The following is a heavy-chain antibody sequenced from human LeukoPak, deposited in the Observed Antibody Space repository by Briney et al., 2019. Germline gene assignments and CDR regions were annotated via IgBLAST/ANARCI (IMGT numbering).Heavy chain of an antibody. D-gene: IGHD2-2*02. CDR2: INPNSGGT. V-gene: IGHV1-2*02. J-gene: IGHJ5*02. CDR3: APLLGYCSSTSCYRSWFDR. Sequence: VKVSCKASGYTFTGYYMHWVRHAPGQGLEWMGWINPNSGGTNYAQKFQGRVTMTRDTSISTAYMELSRLRSDYKAVYYCAPLLGYCSSTSCYRSWFDRWGQGTLVTVSS. CDR1: GYTFTGYY.